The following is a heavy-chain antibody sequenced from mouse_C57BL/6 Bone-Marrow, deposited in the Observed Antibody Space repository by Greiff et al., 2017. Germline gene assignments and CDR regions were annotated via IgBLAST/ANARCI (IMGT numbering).Heavy chain of an antibody. CDR3: ASITTVVADY. V-gene: IGHV1-55*01. Sequence: QVQLQQPGAELVKPGASVKMSCKASGYTFTSFWITWVKQRPGQGLEWVGDIYPGSGSTKYNEKFKSKATLTVDTSSSTAYMQLSSLTSEDSAVYYCASITTVVADYWGQGTTLTVSS. J-gene: IGHJ2*01. D-gene: IGHD1-1*01. CDR1: GYTFTSFW. CDR2: IYPGSGST.